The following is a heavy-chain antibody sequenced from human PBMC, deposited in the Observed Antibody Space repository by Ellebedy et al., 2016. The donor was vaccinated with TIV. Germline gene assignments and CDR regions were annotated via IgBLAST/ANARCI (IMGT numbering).Heavy chain of an antibody. CDR1: RFSFSSYW. J-gene: IGHJ3*01. CDR3: ATDGSYGDYRFPAHAFVF. Sequence: GESLKISCAASRFSFSSYWMTWVRQPPGKGLEWVANINQDGSDKYYVDSVKGRFTISRDNARNSLYLQMNSLRAEDTSVYYCATDGSYGDYRFPAHAFVFWGQGTTVTVSS. D-gene: IGHD4-17*01. CDR2: INQDGSDK. V-gene: IGHV3-7*01.